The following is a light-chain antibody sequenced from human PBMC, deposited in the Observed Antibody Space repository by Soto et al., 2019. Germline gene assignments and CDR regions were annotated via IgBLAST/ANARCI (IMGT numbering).Light chain of an antibody. CDR3: QQLNSYPLT. CDR1: QGISSY. J-gene: IGKJ4*01. V-gene: IGKV1-9*01. Sequence: DIQLTQSPSFLSASVGDRVTITCPASQGISSYLAWYQQKPGKAPKLLIYAASTLQSGVPSRFSGSGFGTEFTLTISSLQPEDFATYYCQQLNSYPLTFGGGTKVDIK. CDR2: AAS.